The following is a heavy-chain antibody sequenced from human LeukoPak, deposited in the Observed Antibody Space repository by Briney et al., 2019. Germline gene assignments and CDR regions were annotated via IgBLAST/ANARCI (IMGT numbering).Heavy chain of an antibody. CDR2: IYSGGNT. CDR3: ARYTSSPGEGMDV. J-gene: IGHJ6*02. Sequence: WGSLRLSCAASGFPFSTYAMSWVSQAPGKGLEWVSVIYSGGNTNYADSVKGRFTISRDNSKNTLYLQMNSLRAEDTAVYYCARYTSSPGEGMDVWGQGTTVTVS. V-gene: IGHV3-66*01. D-gene: IGHD3-16*01. CDR1: GFPFSTYA.